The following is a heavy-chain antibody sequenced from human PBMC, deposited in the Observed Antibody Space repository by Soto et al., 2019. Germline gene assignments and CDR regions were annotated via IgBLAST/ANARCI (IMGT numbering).Heavy chain of an antibody. CDR2: TYYRSKWYN. J-gene: IGHJ6*02. D-gene: IGHD2-2*01. CDR3: ARDNDIVVVPAAIGYGMDV. V-gene: IGHV6-1*01. CDR1: GDSVSSNSAA. Sequence: SQTLSLTCAISGDSVSSNSAALNLSMQSPSRGLEWLGRTYYRSKWYNDYAVSVKSRITINPDTSKNQFSLQLNSVTPEDTAVYYCARDNDIVVVPAAIGYGMDVWGQGTTVTVSS.